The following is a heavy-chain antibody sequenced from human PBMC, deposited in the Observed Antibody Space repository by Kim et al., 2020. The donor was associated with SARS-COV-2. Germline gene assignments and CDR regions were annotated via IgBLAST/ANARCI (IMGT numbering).Heavy chain of an antibody. D-gene: IGHD6-13*01. Sequence: YNPSLKSRVTIAVDTSKNQFSLKLSSVTAADTAVYYCASIAAAGTNPADPWGQGTLVTVSS. V-gene: IGHV4-34*01. CDR3: ASIAAAGTNPADP. J-gene: IGHJ5*02.